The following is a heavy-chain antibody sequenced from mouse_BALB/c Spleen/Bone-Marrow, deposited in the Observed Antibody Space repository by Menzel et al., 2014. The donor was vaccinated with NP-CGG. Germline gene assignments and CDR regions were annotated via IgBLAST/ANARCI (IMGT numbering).Heavy chain of an antibody. V-gene: IGHV1S22*01. CDR1: GYTFINYW. Sequence: LQQSGSELVRPGASVKLSRKASGYTFINYWMHWVKQRPGQGLEWIGNIYPGSGTTNYDEKFKTKATLTVDTFSSTAYMQLSSLTSEDSAVYYCTKGNYFFDYWGQGTTLTVSS. D-gene: IGHD2-1*01. J-gene: IGHJ2*01. CDR2: IYPGSGTT. CDR3: TKGNYFFDY.